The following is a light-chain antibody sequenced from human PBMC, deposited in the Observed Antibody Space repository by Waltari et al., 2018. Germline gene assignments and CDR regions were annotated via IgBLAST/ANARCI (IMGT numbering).Light chain of an antibody. V-gene: IGLV3-21*04. CDR2: YES. CDR1: SIGSKS. J-gene: IGLJ3*02. Sequence: SYVLTQPPSVSVAPGETASVTCGGDSIGSKSVHWYQQKPGQAPVLVIYYESDRPSGIPERFSGSNSGETATLTLSRVEGGDEADYYCQVWDGNNDVGVFGGGTKLTVL. CDR3: QVWDGNNDVGV.